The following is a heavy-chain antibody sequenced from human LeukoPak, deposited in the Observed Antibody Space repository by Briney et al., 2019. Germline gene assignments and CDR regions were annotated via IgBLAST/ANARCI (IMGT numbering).Heavy chain of an antibody. V-gene: IGHV3-30*02. CDR2: IRYDGSNK. J-gene: IGHJ6*03. Sequence: GGSLRLSCAASGFTFSSYGMHWVRQAPGKGLEWVAFIRYDGSNKYYADSVKRRFTISRDNSKNTQYLQLNSLRAEDTAVYYCAKSPGRYQLNYYYYMDVWGKGTTVTVSS. CDR3: AKSPGRYQLNYYYYMDV. CDR1: GFTFSSYG. D-gene: IGHD2-2*01.